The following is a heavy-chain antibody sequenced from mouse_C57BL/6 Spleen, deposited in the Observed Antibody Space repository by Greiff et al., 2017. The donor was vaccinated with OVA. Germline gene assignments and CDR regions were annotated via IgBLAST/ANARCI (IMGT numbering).Heavy chain of an antibody. CDR3: AREGLITTVVATRAMDY. Sequence: VHLVESGAELVRPGASVKLSCKASGYTFTSYGISWVKQRTGQGLEWIGEIYPRSGNTYYNEKFKGKATLTADKSSSTAYMELRSLTSEDSAVYFCAREGLITTVVATRAMDYWGQGTSVTVSS. V-gene: IGHV1-81*01. D-gene: IGHD1-1*01. CDR1: GYTFTSYG. CDR2: IYPRSGNT. J-gene: IGHJ4*01.